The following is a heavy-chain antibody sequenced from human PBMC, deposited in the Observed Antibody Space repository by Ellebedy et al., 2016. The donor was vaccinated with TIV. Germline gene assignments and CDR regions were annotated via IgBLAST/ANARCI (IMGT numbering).Heavy chain of an antibody. Sequence: GGSLRLSCKGSGYSFTSYWIGWVRQMPGKGLEWMGIIYPGDSDTRYSPSFQGQVTISADKSISTAYLQWSSLKASDTAMYYCARRLRESYWFDPWGQGTLVTVSS. CDR1: GYSFTSYW. D-gene: IGHD3-16*01. CDR2: IYPGDSDT. J-gene: IGHJ5*02. CDR3: ARRLRESYWFDP. V-gene: IGHV5-51*01.